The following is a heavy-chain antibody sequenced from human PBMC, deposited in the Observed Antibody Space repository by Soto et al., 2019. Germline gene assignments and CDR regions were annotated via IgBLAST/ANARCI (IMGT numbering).Heavy chain of an antibody. Sequence: PSETLSLTCAVSGVSVNSDNWWSWLRQPPGKGLEWIGEIFHSVNTNYNPSLKSRVTISVDKSKNHFSLTLNSVTAADTAVYYCVKNGWYSADVWGRGTMVTVSS. CDR1: GVSVNSDNW. D-gene: IGHD6-19*01. CDR2: IFHSVNT. V-gene: IGHV4-4*02. J-gene: IGHJ3*01. CDR3: VKNGWYSADV.